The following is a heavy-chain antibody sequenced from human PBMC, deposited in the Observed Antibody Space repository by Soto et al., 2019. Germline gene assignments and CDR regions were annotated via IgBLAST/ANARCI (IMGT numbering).Heavy chain of an antibody. J-gene: IGHJ4*02. V-gene: IGHV1-18*01. CDR2: IGAYNGNT. CDR1: GDTFASFG. Sequence: ASVKVSCKASGDTFASFGFSWVRQGPGQGVEWLGGIGAYNGNTHYAQKVRHRLTLTTDTTTNTAYMELRSLTSDDTAVYYCARNQESITDRILEYWGQGTRVTVSS. D-gene: IGHD3-10*01. CDR3: ARNQESITDRILEY.